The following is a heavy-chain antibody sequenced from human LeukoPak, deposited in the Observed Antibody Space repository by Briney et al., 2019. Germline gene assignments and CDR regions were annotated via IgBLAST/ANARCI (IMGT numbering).Heavy chain of an antibody. J-gene: IGHJ4*02. CDR1: GFTFSIYA. CDR2: ISGSGGST. CDR3: AKGYYGSGSYPYFDY. V-gene: IGHV3-23*01. D-gene: IGHD3-10*01. Sequence: GGSLRLSCAASGFTFSIYAMSWVRQAPGKGLEWVSAISGSGGSTYYADSVKGRFTISRDNSKNTLYLQMNSLRAGDTAVYYCAKGYYGSGSYPYFDYWGQGTLVTVSS.